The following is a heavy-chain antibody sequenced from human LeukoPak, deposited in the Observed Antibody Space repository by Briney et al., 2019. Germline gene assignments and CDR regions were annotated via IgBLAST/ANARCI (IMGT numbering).Heavy chain of an antibody. J-gene: IGHJ3*02. D-gene: IGHD3-10*01. CDR1: GYTFTSYG. CDR3: ARGDYGSGSYYKWVEDAFDI. Sequence: ASVKVSCKASGYTFTSYGISWVRQAPGQGLEWMGWISAYNGNTNYAQKLQGRVTMTTDTSTSTAYMELRSLRSEDTAVYYCARGDYGSGSYYKWVEDAFDIWGQGTMVTVSS. V-gene: IGHV1-18*01. CDR2: ISAYNGNT.